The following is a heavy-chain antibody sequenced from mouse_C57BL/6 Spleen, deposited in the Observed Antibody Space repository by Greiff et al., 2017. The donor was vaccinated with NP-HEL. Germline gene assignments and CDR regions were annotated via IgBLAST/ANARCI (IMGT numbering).Heavy chain of an antibody. J-gene: IGHJ2*01. CDR2: ISYDGSN. V-gene: IGHV3-6*01. D-gene: IGHD2-4*01. CDR1: GYSITSGYY. CDR3: ARQDYDLLGY. Sequence: ESGPGLVKPSQSLSLTCSVTGYSITSGYYWNWIRQSPGNKLEWMGYISYDGSNNYNPSLKNLISITRDTSKNQFFLKLNSVTTEDTATYYCARQDYDLLGYWGQGTTLTVAS.